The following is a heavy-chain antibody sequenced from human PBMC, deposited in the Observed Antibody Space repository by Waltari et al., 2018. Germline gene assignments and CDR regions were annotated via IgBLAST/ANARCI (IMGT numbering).Heavy chain of an antibody. CDR3: TTLDAPWGG. CDR2: IKSQNDGGTT. J-gene: IGHJ4*01. V-gene: IGHV3-15*01. D-gene: IGHD7-27*01. CDR1: GLGLTAAW. Sequence: EVQMVESGGGSVKPGDSLRLSCVASGLGLTAAWLTWVRQAPGKGLEWVGRIKSQNDGGTTDFAASVRGRFSISRDDSQNMVFLQMNSLRVEDTALYYCTTLDAPWGGWGHGTLVTVSS.